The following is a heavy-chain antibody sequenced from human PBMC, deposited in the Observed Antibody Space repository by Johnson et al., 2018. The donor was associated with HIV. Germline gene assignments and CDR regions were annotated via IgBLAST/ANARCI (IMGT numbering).Heavy chain of an antibody. CDR2: IYSGGST. J-gene: IGHJ3*02. Sequence: VQLVESGGGLVQPGGSLRLSCAASGFTVSSNYMSWVRQAPGKGLEWVSVIYSGGSTYYADSVTGRFTISSVNSKNTLYLQMNGLRAEDTAVYYCAGLPSRGGTIKDAFDTWGHGTMVTVFS. CDR3: AGLPSRGGTIKDAFDT. V-gene: IGHV3-66*04. D-gene: IGHD2-15*01. CDR1: GFTVSSNY.